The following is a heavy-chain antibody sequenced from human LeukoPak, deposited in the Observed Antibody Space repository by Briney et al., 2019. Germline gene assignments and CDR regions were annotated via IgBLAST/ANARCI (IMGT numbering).Heavy chain of an antibody. V-gene: IGHV3-7*01. Sequence: GGSLRLSCAASGFTISSYWMSWVRQAPGKGLEWVANIKQDGSEKYYVDSVKGRFTISRDNAKNSLYLQMNSLRAEDTAVYYCAAELRFSNWFDPWGQGTLVTVSS. J-gene: IGHJ5*02. CDR2: IKQDGSEK. CDR3: AAELRFSNWFDP. CDR1: GFTISSYW. D-gene: IGHD3-3*01.